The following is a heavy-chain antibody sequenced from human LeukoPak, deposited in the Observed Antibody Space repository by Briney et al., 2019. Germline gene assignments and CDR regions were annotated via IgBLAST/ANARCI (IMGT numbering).Heavy chain of an antibody. CDR3: AAGKVEWLFPTIDY. Sequence: SVKVSCKASGFTFTSSAVQWVRQARGQRLEWIEWIVVGSGNTNYAQKFQERVTITRDMSTSTAYMELSSLRSEDKAVYYCAAGKVEWLFPTIDYWGQGTLVTVSS. CDR1: GFTFTSSA. CDR2: IVVGSGNT. J-gene: IGHJ4*02. V-gene: IGHV1-58*01. D-gene: IGHD3-3*01.